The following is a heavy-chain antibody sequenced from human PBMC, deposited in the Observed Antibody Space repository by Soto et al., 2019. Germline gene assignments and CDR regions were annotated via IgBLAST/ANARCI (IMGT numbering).Heavy chain of an antibody. J-gene: IGHJ3*02. CDR3: ARPSGTANSAIDI. CDR1: GFTFSSNW. Sequence: EVKLVESGGDFVQSGRSLRLSCAASGFTFSSNWMHWVRQGPGKGLIGVSRINTDGCWTDYADSVKGLFTISRDNAINTLYLQMNSLRADDTAVYYCARPSGTANSAIDICGQGTMVTVSS. D-gene: IGHD2-21*02. V-gene: IGHV3-74*01. CDR2: INTDGCWT.